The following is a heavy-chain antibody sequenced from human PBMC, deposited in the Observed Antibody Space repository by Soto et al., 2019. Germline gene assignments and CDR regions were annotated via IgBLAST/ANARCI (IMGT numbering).Heavy chain of an antibody. J-gene: IGHJ4*02. CDR1: GYTFSGHY. CDR2: INPKSGGT. D-gene: IGHD6-13*01. Sequence: QVQLVQSGAEVRKPGASVKVSCNVTGYTFSGHYLHWVRQAPGQGLEWMGWINPKSGGTNYAQKFQDRVTMTADTSVSAASMELTSLRYDDTAVFYFARGIYSSTAYFFDSWGQGTLVAVSS. CDR3: ARGIYSSTAYFFDS. V-gene: IGHV1-2*02.